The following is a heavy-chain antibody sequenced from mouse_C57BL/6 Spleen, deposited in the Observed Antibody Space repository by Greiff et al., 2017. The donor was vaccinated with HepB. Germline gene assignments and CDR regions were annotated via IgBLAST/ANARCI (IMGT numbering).Heavy chain of an antibody. CDR2: ISDGGSYT. Sequence: DVMLVESGGGLVKPGGSLKLSCAASGFTFSSYAMSWVRQTPEKRLEWVATISDGGSYTYYPDNVKGRFTISRDNAKNNLYLQMSHLKSEDTAMYYCARGGYGYDAWFAYWGQGTLVTVSA. CDR1: GFTFSSYA. D-gene: IGHD2-2*01. V-gene: IGHV5-4*03. CDR3: ARGGYGYDAWFAY. J-gene: IGHJ3*01.